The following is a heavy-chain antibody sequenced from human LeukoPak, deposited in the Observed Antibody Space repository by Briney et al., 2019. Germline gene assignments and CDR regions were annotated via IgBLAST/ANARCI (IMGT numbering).Heavy chain of an antibody. D-gene: IGHD6-19*01. CDR1: GGSISSSSYY. Sequence: SETLSLTCTVSGGSISSSSYYWSWIRQPPGKGLEWIGEINHSGSTNYNPSLKSRVTISVDTSKNQFSLKLSSVTAADTAVYYCAREVRAWQWLVRWFDPWGQGTLVTVSS. CDR3: AREVRAWQWLVRWFDP. CDR2: INHSGST. V-gene: IGHV4-39*07. J-gene: IGHJ5*02.